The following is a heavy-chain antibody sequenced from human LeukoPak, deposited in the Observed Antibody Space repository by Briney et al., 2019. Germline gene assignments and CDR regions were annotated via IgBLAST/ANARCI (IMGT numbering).Heavy chain of an antibody. V-gene: IGHV1-2*02. Sequence: ASVKVSCKASGYTFTGYYMHWVRQAPGQGLEWMGWINSNSGATKYAQKFQGRVTLTRDTSIGTAYMELSRLGSDDTAVYYCTRSVQGSSWFDPWGQGTLVTVSS. CDR2: INSNSGAT. J-gene: IGHJ5*02. D-gene: IGHD1-1*01. CDR3: TRSVQGSSWFDP. CDR1: GYTFTGYY.